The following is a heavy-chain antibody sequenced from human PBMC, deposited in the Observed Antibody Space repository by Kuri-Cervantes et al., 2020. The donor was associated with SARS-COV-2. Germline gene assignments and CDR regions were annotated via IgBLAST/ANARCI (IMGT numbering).Heavy chain of an antibody. CDR1: GGSISSYY. Sequence: ESLKISCTVSGGSISSYYWSWIRQPPGKGLEWIGYIYYSGSTNYNPSLKSRVTISVDTSKNQFSLKLSSVTAADTAVYYCARVGYDFWSGYKYNWFDPWGHGTLVTVSS. CDR3: ARVGYDFWSGYKYNWFDP. D-gene: IGHD3-3*01. V-gene: IGHV4-59*01. J-gene: IGHJ5*02. CDR2: IYYSGST.